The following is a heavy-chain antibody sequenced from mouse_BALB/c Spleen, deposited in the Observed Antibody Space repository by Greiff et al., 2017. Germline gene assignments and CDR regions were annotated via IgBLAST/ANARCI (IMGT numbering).Heavy chain of an antibody. V-gene: IGHV1-9*01. Sequence: QVQLQQPGAELLKPGASVKISCKATGYTFSSYWIEWVKQRPGHGLEWIGEILPGSGSTNYNKKFKGKATFTADTSSNTAYMQLSSLTSEDSAVYYCGRGGNYPWFAYWGQGTLVTVSA. D-gene: IGHD2-1*01. J-gene: IGHJ3*01. CDR1: GYTFSSYW. CDR2: ILPGSGST. CDR3: GRGGNYPWFAY.